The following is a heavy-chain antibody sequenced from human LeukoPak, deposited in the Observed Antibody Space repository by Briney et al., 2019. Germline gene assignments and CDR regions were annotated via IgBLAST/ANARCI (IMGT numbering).Heavy chain of an antibody. J-gene: IGHJ4*02. Sequence: PSETLSLTCTVSGGSISSSLYYWAWLRQPPGKGLEWIGSVFYTGSAYYNPSLKSRVTIFVDTSKSQFSLKLSSATAADTAVYYCATQEPLRYFERWGQGTLVTVSS. CDR2: VFYTGSA. D-gene: IGHD3-9*01. CDR1: GGSISSSLYY. V-gene: IGHV4-39*01. CDR3: ATQEPLRYFER.